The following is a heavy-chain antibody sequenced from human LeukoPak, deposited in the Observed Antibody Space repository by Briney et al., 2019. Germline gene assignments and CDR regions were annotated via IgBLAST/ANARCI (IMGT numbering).Heavy chain of an antibody. D-gene: IGHD3-10*01. Sequence: PSETLSLTCSISGGSFSSYFWSWVRQPAGKGLEWIGRIYPSGNTNYNPSLKSRVTLSVDTSKTQFSLRLSSVTAADTAVYYCAREDSGSYYNYYYFYVDVWGKGTTVTISS. J-gene: IGHJ6*03. CDR3: AREDSGSYYNYYYFYVDV. V-gene: IGHV4-4*07. CDR2: IYPSGNT. CDR1: GGSFSSYF.